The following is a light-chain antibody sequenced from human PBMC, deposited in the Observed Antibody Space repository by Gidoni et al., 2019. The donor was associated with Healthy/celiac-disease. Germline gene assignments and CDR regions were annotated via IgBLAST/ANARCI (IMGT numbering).Light chain of an antibody. CDR1: QSISSY. CDR2: AAS. Sequence: DIHMTQSLSSLSASVGDRVTSTCRASQSISSYLNWYQQKPGKAPKLLIYAASSLQSGVPSRFSGSGSGTDFTLTISSLQPEDFATYYCQQSYSTSVTFGQGTKLEIK. V-gene: IGKV1-39*01. J-gene: IGKJ2*01. CDR3: QQSYSTSVT.